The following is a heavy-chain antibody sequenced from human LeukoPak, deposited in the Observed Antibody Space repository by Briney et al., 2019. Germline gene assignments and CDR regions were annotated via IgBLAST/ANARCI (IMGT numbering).Heavy chain of an antibody. V-gene: IGHV4-38-2*01. D-gene: IGHD3-16*01. J-gene: IGHJ3*01. CDR1: GYSISRGYS. CDR2: LYHSEST. CDR3: ARFDHVWETHGMDAFDL. Sequence: SETLSLTCAVSGYSISRGYSWGWIRQPPGMGLEWIGNLYHSESTHYNPSLKSRVTISADTSKNQFSLKLSSVTAADTAVYYCARFDHVWETHGMDAFDLWGQGTMVTVSS.